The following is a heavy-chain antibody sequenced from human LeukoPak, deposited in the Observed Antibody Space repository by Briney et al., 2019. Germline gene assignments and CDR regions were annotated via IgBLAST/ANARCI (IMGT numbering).Heavy chain of an antibody. V-gene: IGHV4-39*02. J-gene: IGHJ4*02. D-gene: IGHD6-13*01. CDR3: ARESAAAGTDY. CDR1: AGSISSSTYS. CDR2: IYYSGST. Sequence: SETLSLTCTVSAGSISSSTYSWGWIRQPPGKGLEWIGSIYYSGSTYYNPSLKSRVTISVDTSKNQFSLKLSSVTAADTAVYYCARESAAAGTDYWGQGTLVTVSS.